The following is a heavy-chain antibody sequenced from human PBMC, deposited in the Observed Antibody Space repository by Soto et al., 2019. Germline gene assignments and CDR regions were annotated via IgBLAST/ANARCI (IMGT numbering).Heavy chain of an antibody. Sequence: QVQLVQSGAEMREPGSSVKVSCKSSGGTFSSSAINWLRQAPGQGPEWMGGIIPTFGTANYIEKFRGRVTNTADTSTSTAYMEVSSLTSEDTAMYFCARSETAGHRGFDIWGQGTMVTVSS. CDR2: IIPTFGTA. D-gene: IGHD6-19*01. V-gene: IGHV1-69*06. J-gene: IGHJ3*02. CDR3: ARSETAGHRGFDI. CDR1: GGTFSSSA.